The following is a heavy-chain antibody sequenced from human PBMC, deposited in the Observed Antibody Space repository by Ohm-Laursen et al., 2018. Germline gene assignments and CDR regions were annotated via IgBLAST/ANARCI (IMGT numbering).Heavy chain of an antibody. Sequence: SETLSLTCTVSGGSISSYYWSWIRQPPGKGLEWIGYIYYSGSTNYNPSLKSRVTISVDTSKNQFSLKLSSVTAADTAVYYCARVSPYSGIVGEVDYWGQGTTVIVSS. V-gene: IGHV4-59*01. D-gene: IGHD3-22*01. CDR2: IYYSGST. CDR1: GGSISSYY. CDR3: ARVSPYSGIVGEVDY. J-gene: IGHJ6*02.